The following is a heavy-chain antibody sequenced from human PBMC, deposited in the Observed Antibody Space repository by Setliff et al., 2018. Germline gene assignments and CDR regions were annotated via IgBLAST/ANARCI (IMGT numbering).Heavy chain of an antibody. D-gene: IGHD3-22*01. CDR3: ARNPASGAYYSSRPFHFDY. CDR2: IFSKGST. V-gene: IGHV4-61*02. J-gene: IGHJ4*02. CDR1: GGSISSGNYY. Sequence: SETLSLTCTVSGGSISSGNYYWSWIRQPAGKAPEWIGRIFSKGSTNNNPSLKSRVTISVDTSKNQFSLRLTSVTAADTAIYYCARNPASGAYYSSRPFHFDYWGQGALVTVSS.